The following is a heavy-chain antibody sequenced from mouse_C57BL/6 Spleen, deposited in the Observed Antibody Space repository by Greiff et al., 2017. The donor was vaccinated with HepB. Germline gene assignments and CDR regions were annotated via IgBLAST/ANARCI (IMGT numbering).Heavy chain of an antibody. V-gene: IGHV1-55*01. CDR3: ARGGYSPYYYAMDY. CDR2: IYPGSGST. D-gene: IGHD1-1*01. Sequence: QVQLQQPGAELVKPGASVKMSRKASGYTFTSYWITWVKQRPGQGLEWIGDIYPGSGSTNYNEKFKSKATLTVDTSSSTAYMQLSSLTSEDSAVYYCARGGYSPYYYAMDYWGQGTSVTVSS. J-gene: IGHJ4*01. CDR1: GYTFTSYW.